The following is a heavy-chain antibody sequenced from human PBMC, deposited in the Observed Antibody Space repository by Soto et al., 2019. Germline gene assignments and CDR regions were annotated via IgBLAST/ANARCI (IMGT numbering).Heavy chain of an antibody. Sequence: GGSLRLSCAASGFTFSSYAMHWVRQAPGKGLEWVAVTSYDGSNNYSDSVKGRFTISRDDSKNTLYLQMNSLRAEDTAVYYCAKNHKEWFHPYIVDMKAWGPGTTATVAS. CDR3: AKNHKEWFHPYIVDMKA. V-gene: IGHV3-30-3*01. D-gene: IGHD3-3*01. CDR1: GFTFSSYA. CDR2: TSYDGSN. J-gene: IGHJ6*01.